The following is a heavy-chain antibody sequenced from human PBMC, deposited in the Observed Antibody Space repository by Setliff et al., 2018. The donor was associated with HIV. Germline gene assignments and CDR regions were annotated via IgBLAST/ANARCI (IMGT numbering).Heavy chain of an antibody. Sequence: SVKVSCKASGGTFSTYGISWVRQAPGQGLEWMGGIIPMYGTTKYAKKFQGRVTLTADESTSTAYMELSGLKSEDTALYYCARDLWGWGSDYWGRGTLVTVS. J-gene: IGHJ4*02. CDR1: GGTFSTYG. V-gene: IGHV1-69*13. CDR2: IIPMYGTT. CDR3: ARDLWGWGSDY. D-gene: IGHD7-27*01.